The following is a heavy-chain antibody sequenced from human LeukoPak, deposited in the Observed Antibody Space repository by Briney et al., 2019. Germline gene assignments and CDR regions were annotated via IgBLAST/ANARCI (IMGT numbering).Heavy chain of an antibody. Sequence: ASVKVSCKASGYTFTSYGISWVRQAPGQGLEWMGWISAYNGNTNYAQKLQGRVTMTTDTSTSIAYMELRSLRSDDTAVYYCARDPYSGNYGNDYYYYMDVWGKGTTVTISS. CDR2: ISAYNGNT. CDR1: GYTFTSYG. J-gene: IGHJ6*03. CDR3: ARDPYSGNYGNDYYYYMDV. V-gene: IGHV1-18*01. D-gene: IGHD1-26*01.